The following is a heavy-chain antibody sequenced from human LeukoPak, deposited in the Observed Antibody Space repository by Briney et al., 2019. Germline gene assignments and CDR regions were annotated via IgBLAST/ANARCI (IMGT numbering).Heavy chain of an antibody. CDR2: INHSGST. J-gene: IGHJ5*02. CDR3: ARIVAGWFDP. CDR1: GYSISSGYY. V-gene: IGHV4-38-2*01. Sequence: PSETLSLTCAVSGYSISSGYYWGWIRQPPGKGLEWIGEINHSGSTNYNPSLKSRVTISVDTSKNQFSLKLSSVTAADTAVYYCARIVAGWFDPWGQGTLVTVSS. D-gene: IGHD5-12*01.